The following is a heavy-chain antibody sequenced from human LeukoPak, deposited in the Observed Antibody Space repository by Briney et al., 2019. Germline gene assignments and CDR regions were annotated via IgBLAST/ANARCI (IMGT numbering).Heavy chain of an antibody. Sequence: GGSLRLSCAASGFTFSSYAMAWVRQAPGKGLEWVSAISDSGANTYYADSVKGRFTVSRDNSKNTLYLQMNSLRADDTAVYYCAKDSGSFDYWGQGTLVTVSS. CDR1: GFTFSSYA. D-gene: IGHD1-26*01. CDR2: ISDSGANT. J-gene: IGHJ4*02. CDR3: AKDSGSFDY. V-gene: IGHV3-23*01.